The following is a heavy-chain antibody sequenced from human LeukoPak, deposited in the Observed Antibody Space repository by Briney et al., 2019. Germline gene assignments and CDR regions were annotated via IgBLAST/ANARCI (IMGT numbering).Heavy chain of an antibody. CDR3: ARGSIVVVVAARGLMDY. Sequence: PGGSLRLSCAASGFTFSSYEMNWVRQAPGKGLEWVSYISSSGSTIYYADSVKGRFTISRDNAKNSLYLQMNSLRAEDTAVYYCARGSIVVVVAARGLMDYWGQGTLVTVSS. CDR2: ISSSGSTI. V-gene: IGHV3-48*03. D-gene: IGHD2-15*01. CDR1: GFTFSSYE. J-gene: IGHJ4*02.